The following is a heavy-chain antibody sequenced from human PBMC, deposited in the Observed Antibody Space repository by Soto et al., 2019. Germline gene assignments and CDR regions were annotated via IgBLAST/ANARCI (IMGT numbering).Heavy chain of an antibody. Sequence: QLQLQESGPGLVKPSENLSLTCTVSGGSLSSNTYFGGWIRQPPGKGLEWIGNICYNGSTYYNPSLKTRVTISIDTSKNHFSLRLSSVTAAETAVYYCANSLAGLGNWFDPWGQGTLVTVYS. CDR2: ICYNGST. D-gene: IGHD3-9*01. CDR3: ANSLAGLGNWFDP. J-gene: IGHJ5*02. CDR1: GGSLSSNTYF. V-gene: IGHV4-39*02.